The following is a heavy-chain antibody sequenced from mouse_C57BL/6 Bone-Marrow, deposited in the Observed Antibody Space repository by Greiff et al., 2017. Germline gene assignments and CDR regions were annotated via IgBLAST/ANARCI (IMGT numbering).Heavy chain of an antibody. CDR1: GYAFRSSW. CDR3: ARTLAY. CDR2: IYPGDGDT. Sequence: QVQLQQSGPELVKPGASVKISCKASGYAFRSSWMNWVKQRPGKGLEWIGRIYPGDGDTNYNGKFKGKATLTADKSSSTAYMQLSSLTSEDSAVYFCARTLAYWGQGTLVTVSA. J-gene: IGHJ3*01. V-gene: IGHV1-82*01.